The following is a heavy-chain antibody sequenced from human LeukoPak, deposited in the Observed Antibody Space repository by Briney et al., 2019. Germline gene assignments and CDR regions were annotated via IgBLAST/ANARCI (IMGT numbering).Heavy chain of an antibody. CDR2: IYTSGST. V-gene: IGHV4-4*07. D-gene: IGHD1-26*01. CDR1: GGSISSYY. CDR3: ATDQEGATNYFDY. J-gene: IGHJ4*02. Sequence: SETLSLTCTVPGGSISSYYLSWIRQPAGKGLEWIGRIYTSGSTNYNPSLKSRVTISVDKSKNQFSLKLSSVTAADTAVYYCATDQEGATNYFDYWGQGTLVTVSS.